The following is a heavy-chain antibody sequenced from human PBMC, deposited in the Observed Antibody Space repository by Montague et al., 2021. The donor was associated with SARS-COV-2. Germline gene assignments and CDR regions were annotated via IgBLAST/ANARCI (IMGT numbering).Heavy chain of an antibody. V-gene: IGHV2-70*08. J-gene: IGHJ3*01. CDR3: RVAKDFRDDFDV. D-gene: IGHD2-8*01. Sequence: PALVKPTQTLTLTCAFSGFSLIDNGMSVAWIRQPPGKALEWLARIDWDDDEYFNIALKTRLTISKDTSKNQVVLTVTNVGPDCARMVYPRVAKDFRDDFDVWGQGTMVTVSS. CDR2: IDWDDDE. CDR1: GFSLIDNGMS.